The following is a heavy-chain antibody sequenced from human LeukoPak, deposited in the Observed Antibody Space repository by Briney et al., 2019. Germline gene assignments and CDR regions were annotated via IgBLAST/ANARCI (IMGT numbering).Heavy chain of an antibody. CDR3: AKDTAMVRPDYFDY. CDR1: GXKFSSYA. Sequence: GGSLRLSWAASGXKFSSYAMSWVRQAPGKGLEWVSGISGSGGTTYYADSVKGRFTISRDNSKNTLYLQMNSLRAEDTAVYFCAKDTAMVRPDYFDYWGQGTLVTVSS. V-gene: IGHV3-23*01. CDR2: ISGSGGTT. D-gene: IGHD5-18*01. J-gene: IGHJ4*02.